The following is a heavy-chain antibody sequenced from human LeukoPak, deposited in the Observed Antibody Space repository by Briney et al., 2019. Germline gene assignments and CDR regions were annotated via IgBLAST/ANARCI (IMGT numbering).Heavy chain of an antibody. CDR1: GFTFSSYA. CDR3: AKVLHPWSGYYIGAFDI. D-gene: IGHD3-3*01. J-gene: IGHJ3*02. Sequence: QAGGSLRLSCAASGFTFSSYAMSWVRQAPGKGLEWVSAISCSGGSTYYADSVKGRFTISRDNSKNTLYLQMNSLRAEDTAVYYCAKVLHPWSGYYIGAFDIWGQGTMVTVSS. V-gene: IGHV3-23*01. CDR2: ISCSGGST.